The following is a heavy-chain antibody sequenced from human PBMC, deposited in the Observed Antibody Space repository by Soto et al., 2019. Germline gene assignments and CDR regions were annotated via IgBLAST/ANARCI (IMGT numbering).Heavy chain of an antibody. CDR3: ARHSTGLDV. D-gene: IGHD3-9*01. V-gene: IGHV4-59*08. CDR2: IHYSGST. CDR1: GGSISSSN. Sequence: QVQLQESGPGLVKPSETLSLTCTVSGGSISSSNWSWIRQPPGKGLEWVGYIHYSGSTHYNPSLNSRITISLDTSKNQFSLKLTSVTAADTAVYYCARHSTGLDVWGKGTTVTVSS. J-gene: IGHJ6*04.